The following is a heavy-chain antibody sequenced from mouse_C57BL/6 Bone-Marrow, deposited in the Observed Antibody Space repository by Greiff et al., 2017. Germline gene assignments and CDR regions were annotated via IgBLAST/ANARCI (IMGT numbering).Heavy chain of an antibody. Sequence: QVQLQQSGPELVRPGASVKISCKAPGYTFTSHWMQWVRQRPGQGLAWIGEIFPGSGSTYYNEKFKGKATLTGDTSSGTAYMQLSSLTSEDSAVYLCARPRGAFDYWGQGHSLTVPS. CDR2: IFPGSGST. V-gene: IGHV1-56*01. CDR3: ARPRGAFDY. CDR1: GYTFTSHW. J-gene: IGHJ2*02.